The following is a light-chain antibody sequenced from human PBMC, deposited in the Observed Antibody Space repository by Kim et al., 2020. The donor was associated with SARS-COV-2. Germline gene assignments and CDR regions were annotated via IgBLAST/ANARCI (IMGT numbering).Light chain of an antibody. CDR1: QSVTGTN. CDR3: QYYGSSPPVT. CDR2: GAS. Sequence: PGERATLSCSASQSVTGTNLAWYQQRPGQAPRLLMYGASSRDSGIPDRFSGSGSGTDFTLTISRLEPEDFAVYYCQYYGSSPPVTFGQGTRLEIK. V-gene: IGKV3-20*01. J-gene: IGKJ5*01.